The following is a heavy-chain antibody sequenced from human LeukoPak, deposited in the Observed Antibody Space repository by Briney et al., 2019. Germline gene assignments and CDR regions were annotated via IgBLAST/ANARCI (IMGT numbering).Heavy chain of an antibody. CDR2: INTSGGST. V-gene: IGHV1-46*01. D-gene: IGHD3-22*01. CDR1: GYTFTSYY. CDR3: ARPYYYMSVVVITTYAFDI. Sequence: GASVKVSCKGTGYTFTSYYMHWVRQAPGQGLEWMGIINTSGGSTSYAQKFQGRVTMNSDMSTSTVYMELCSLRSEDTAVYYCARPYYYMSVVVITTYAFDIWGQGTMVTVSS. J-gene: IGHJ3*02.